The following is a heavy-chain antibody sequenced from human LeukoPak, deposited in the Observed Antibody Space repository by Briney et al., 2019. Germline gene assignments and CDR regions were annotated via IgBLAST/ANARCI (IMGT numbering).Heavy chain of an antibody. Sequence: GASVKVSCKASGYTFTGYYMHWVRQAPGQGLEWMGWINPNSGGTNYAQKFQGRVTMTRDTSISPAYMELSRLRSDDTAVYYCAREGSIKQQLAFDYWGQGTLVTASS. V-gene: IGHV1-2*02. CDR1: GYTFTGYY. J-gene: IGHJ4*02. D-gene: IGHD6-13*01. CDR3: AREGSIKQQLAFDY. CDR2: INPNSGGT.